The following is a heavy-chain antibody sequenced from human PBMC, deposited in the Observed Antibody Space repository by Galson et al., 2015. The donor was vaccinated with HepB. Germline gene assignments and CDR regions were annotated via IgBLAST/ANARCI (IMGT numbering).Heavy chain of an antibody. CDR1: GFTFSNFV. Sequence: SLRLSCAASGFTFSNFVMHWVRQAPGRGLEWVAVISDHGKNKYYADSVKGRFTIFRDNSKSTLYLQMISLRLEDTAVYFCASPPYHLDLGNFPIGGYDVFDIWGQGTMVTVSS. CDR3: ASPPYHLDLGNFPIGGYDVFDI. J-gene: IGHJ3*02. CDR2: ISDHGKNK. D-gene: IGHD3-16*01. V-gene: IGHV3-30*03.